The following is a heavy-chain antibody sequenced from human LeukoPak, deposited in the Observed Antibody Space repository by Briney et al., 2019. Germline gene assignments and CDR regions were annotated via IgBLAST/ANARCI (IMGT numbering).Heavy chain of an antibody. V-gene: IGHV3-43D*03. CDR3: AKWSYYDSSGYYANYFDY. D-gene: IGHD3-22*01. CDR2: INWDGGST. Sequence: SGGSLRHSCAAYGFTFSSYSMNWVRQAPGKGLEWVSLINWDGGSTYYADSVKGRFTISRDNSKNSLYLQMNSLRAEDTALYYCAKWSYYDSSGYYANYFDYWGQGTLVTVSS. J-gene: IGHJ4*02. CDR1: GFTFSSYS.